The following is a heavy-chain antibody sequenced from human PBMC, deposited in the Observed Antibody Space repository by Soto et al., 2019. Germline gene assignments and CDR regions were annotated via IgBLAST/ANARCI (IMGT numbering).Heavy chain of an antibody. Sequence: QVQLQQWGAGLLKPSETLSLTCAVYGGSFSGYYWSWIRQPPGKGLEWIGEINHSGSTNYNPSLKSRVTRSVDTSKNQFSLKLSSVTAADTAVYYCARGRSSSSLLRWFDPWGQGTLVTVSS. CDR1: GGSFSGYY. CDR2: INHSGST. D-gene: IGHD6-6*01. V-gene: IGHV4-34*01. CDR3: ARGRSSSSLLRWFDP. J-gene: IGHJ5*02.